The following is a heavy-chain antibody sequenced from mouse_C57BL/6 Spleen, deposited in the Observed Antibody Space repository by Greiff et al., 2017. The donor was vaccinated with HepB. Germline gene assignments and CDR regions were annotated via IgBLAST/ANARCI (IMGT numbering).Heavy chain of an antibody. CDR1: GYTFTGYW. D-gene: IGHD1-1*01. V-gene: IGHV1-9*01. CDR2: ILSGSGST. CDR3: ARGDTTVVADFDY. Sequence: QVQLQQSGAELMKPGASVKLSCKATGYTFTGYWIEWVKQMPGHGLEWIGEILSGSGSTNYNEKFKGKATFTADTSTNTAYMQLSSLTTEDSAIYYCARGDTTVVADFDYWGQGTTLTVSS. J-gene: IGHJ2*01.